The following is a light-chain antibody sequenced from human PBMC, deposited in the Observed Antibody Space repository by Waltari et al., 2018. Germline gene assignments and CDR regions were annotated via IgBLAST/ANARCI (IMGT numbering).Light chain of an antibody. CDR3: CSYAGSYTEV. J-gene: IGLJ1*01. V-gene: IGLV2-11*01. CDR2: GVT. Sequence: QSALNQPRSVSGSPGQSVTISCPGTRSNVGGYDYVSCYQQQLAKAPKLIISGVTVRPSGFPVRFSVSKSGNAASRTISGLQSEDEADYYCCSYAGSYTEVFGTGTTVTVL. CDR1: RSNVGGYDY.